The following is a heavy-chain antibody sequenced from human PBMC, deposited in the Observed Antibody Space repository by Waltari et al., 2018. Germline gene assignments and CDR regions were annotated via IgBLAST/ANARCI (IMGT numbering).Heavy chain of an antibody. J-gene: IGHJ5*02. D-gene: IGHD3-16*01. CDR3: AREGFGWFDP. CDR2: IWYDGSNK. Sequence: QVQLVESGGGEVQPGRSLRLSCEASGFTFSSYALHWVRPGPGKGLEWVAVIWYDGSNKYYADSVKGRFTISRDNSKNTLYLQMNSLRAEDTAVYYCAREGFGWFDPWGQGTLVTVSS. CDR1: GFTFSSYA. V-gene: IGHV3-33*01.